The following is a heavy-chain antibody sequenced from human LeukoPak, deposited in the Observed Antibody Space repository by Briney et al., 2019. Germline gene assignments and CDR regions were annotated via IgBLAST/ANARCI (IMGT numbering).Heavy chain of an antibody. CDR1: GFTFSSYS. V-gene: IGHV3-21*06. CDR3: ARDHLMVRGVIPN. D-gene: IGHD3-10*01. CDR2: ISSSSSYI. Sequence: GESLRLSCAASGFTFSSYSMNWVRQAPGKGLEWVSSISSSSSYIYYADSVKGRFTISRDNAKNSLYLQMNSLRAEDTAVYYCARDHLMVRGVIPNWGRGTLVTVSS. J-gene: IGHJ4*02.